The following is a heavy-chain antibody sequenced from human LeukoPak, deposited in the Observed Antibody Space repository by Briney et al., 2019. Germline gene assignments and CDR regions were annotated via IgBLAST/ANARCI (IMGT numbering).Heavy chain of an antibody. CDR2: IKQDGSEK. J-gene: IGHJ4*02. CDR1: GFTFNNYA. V-gene: IGHV3-7*03. CDR3: ARVRGTYSLDY. D-gene: IGHD1-26*01. Sequence: GGSLRLSCEASGFTFNNYAMTWVRQAPGKGLEWVANIKQDGSEKYYVDSVKGRFTISRDNAKNSLYLQLNSLRADDTAVYYCARVRGTYSLDYWGQGTLVTVSS.